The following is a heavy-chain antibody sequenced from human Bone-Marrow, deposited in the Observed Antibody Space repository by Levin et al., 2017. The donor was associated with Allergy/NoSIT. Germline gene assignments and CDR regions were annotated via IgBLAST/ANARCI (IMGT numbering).Heavy chain of an antibody. D-gene: IGHD6-19*01. CDR2: IYYSGST. Sequence: SETLSLTCTVSGGSISSYYWSWIRQPPGKGLEWIGYIYYSGSTNYNPSLKSRVTISVDTSKNQFSLKLSSVTAADTAVYYCAREGGYSSGWYFDYWGQGTLVTVSS. J-gene: IGHJ4*02. V-gene: IGHV4-59*01. CDR3: AREGGYSSGWYFDY. CDR1: GGSISSYY.